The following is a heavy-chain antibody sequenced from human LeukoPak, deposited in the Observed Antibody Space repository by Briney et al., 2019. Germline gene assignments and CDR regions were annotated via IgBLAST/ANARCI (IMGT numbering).Heavy chain of an antibody. CDR1: GGSFSGYY. V-gene: IGHV4-34*01. D-gene: IGHD5-12*01. Sequence: SETLSLTCAVYGGSFSGYYWSWIRQPPGKGLEWIGEINHSGSINYNPSLKSRVTISVDTSKNQFSLKLSSVTAADTAVYYCARGGGYSGYDGPKIFDYWGQGTLVTVSS. CDR3: ARGGGYSGYDGPKIFDY. J-gene: IGHJ4*02. CDR2: INHSGSI.